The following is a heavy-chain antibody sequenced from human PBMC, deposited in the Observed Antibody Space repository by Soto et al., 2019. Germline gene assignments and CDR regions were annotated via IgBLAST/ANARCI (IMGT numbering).Heavy chain of an antibody. J-gene: IGHJ6*02. Sequence: SETLSLPCTVSGGSISSGDYYWSWIRQPPGKGLEWIGYIYYSGSTYYNPSLKSRVTISVDTSKNQFSLKLSSVTAADTAVYYCARASPSGGHYYGSGIPPYYYYGMDVWGQGTTVTVSS. V-gene: IGHV4-30-4*01. CDR1: GGSISSGDYY. D-gene: IGHD3-10*01. CDR3: ARASPSGGHYYGSGIPPYYYYGMDV. CDR2: IYYSGST.